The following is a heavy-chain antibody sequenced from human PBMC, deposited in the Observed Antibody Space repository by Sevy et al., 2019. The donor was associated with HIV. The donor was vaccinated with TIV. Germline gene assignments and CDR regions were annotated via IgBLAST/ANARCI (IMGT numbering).Heavy chain of an antibody. V-gene: IGHV6-1*01. Sequence: SQTLSLTCAISGDSVSSNSAAWNWIRQSPSRGLEWLGRTYYRSKWYNDYAVSVKSRITINPDTSKNQFSLQLNSVTPEDTAVYYCARDPRCSGWFRYYYYYYGMDVWGQGTTVTVSS. D-gene: IGHD6-19*01. CDR1: GDSVSSNSAA. CDR2: TYYRSKWYN. CDR3: ARDPRCSGWFRYYYYYYGMDV. J-gene: IGHJ6*02.